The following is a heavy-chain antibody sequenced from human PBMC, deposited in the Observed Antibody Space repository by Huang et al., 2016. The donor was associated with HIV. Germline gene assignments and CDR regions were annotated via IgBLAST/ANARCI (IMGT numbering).Heavy chain of an antibody. V-gene: IGHV4-39*02. D-gene: IGHD3-3*01. J-gene: IGHJ1*01. CDR3: ARTGVAVSDDPEYFQH. CDR1: GDSINSNTFY. Sequence: QESGPGLVGPSETLSLTCAVSGDSINSNTFYWGGIRRPPGKGLEWIGSLYYIGTTDYNPALKRVARIAVDASKNRILLHVRSVTAADTGVYYCARTGVAVSDDPEYFQHWGQGALVTIS. CDR2: LYYIGTT.